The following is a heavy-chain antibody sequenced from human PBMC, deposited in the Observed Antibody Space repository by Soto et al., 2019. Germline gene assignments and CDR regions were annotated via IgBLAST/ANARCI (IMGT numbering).Heavy chain of an antibody. D-gene: IGHD2-2*01. J-gene: IGHJ4*02. V-gene: IGHV1-3*04. CDR1: GYTFTRYA. CDR2: INSGKGNT. CDR3: AGAWDDCSAANCYVIDD. Sequence: QVQLVQSGAEVKKPGASVKVSCKASGYTFTRYAMHWVRQAPGQRLEWMGWINSGKGNTKYSEKFQGRVTITSDTSASTAYMDISSLRSEDTAMYYCAGAWDDCSAANCYVIDDWGQGTLVTVSS.